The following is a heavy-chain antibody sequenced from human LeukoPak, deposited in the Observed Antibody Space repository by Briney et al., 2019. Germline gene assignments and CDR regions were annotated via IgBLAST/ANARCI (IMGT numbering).Heavy chain of an antibody. CDR1: GYTFTSYA. V-gene: IGHV7-4-1*02. Sequence: ASVKVSCKASGYTFTSYAMNWVRHAPGQGLEWMGWINTNTRNPTYAQGFTGRFVFSLDTSVSTAYLQISSLKAEDTAVYYCARDDGFRYLGPYYYYYYYMDVWGKGTTVTVSS. D-gene: IGHD1-14*01. J-gene: IGHJ6*03. CDR3: ARDDGFRYLGPYYYYYYYMDV. CDR2: INTNTRNP.